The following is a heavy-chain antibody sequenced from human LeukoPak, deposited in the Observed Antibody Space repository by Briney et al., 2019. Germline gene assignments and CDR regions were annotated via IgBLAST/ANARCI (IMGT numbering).Heavy chain of an antibody. Sequence: PSETLSLTCAVYGGSFSGYYWSWIRQPPGKGLEWIGEINHSGSTNHNPSLKSRVTISVDTSKNQFSLKLSSVTAADTAVYYCARGFYYYGSGSYNWSYYYYYYMDVWGKGTTVTVSS. D-gene: IGHD3-10*01. CDR1: GGSFSGYY. V-gene: IGHV4-34*01. CDR2: INHSGST. CDR3: ARGFYYYGSGSYNWSYYYYYYMDV. J-gene: IGHJ6*03.